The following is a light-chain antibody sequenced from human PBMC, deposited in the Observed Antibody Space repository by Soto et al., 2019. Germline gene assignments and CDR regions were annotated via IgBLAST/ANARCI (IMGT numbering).Light chain of an antibody. CDR2: GAS. J-gene: IGKJ2*01. CDR3: QQYGRSGYT. Sequence: EIVLTQSPGTLSLSPGERATLSCRASQSVSSSYLAWYQQKPGQAPRLLIYGASSRATGIPDRFSGSGSGTDFTLIINRLEPEDFAVYYCQQYGRSGYTFGQGTKLEIK. V-gene: IGKV3-20*01. CDR1: QSVSSSY.